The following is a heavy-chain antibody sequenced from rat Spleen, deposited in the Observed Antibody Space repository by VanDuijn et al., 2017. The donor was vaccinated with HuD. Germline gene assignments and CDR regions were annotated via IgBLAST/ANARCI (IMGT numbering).Heavy chain of an antibody. J-gene: IGHJ3*01. CDR1: GFTFNNYD. CDR2: ISPSGGGT. V-gene: IGHV5S11*01. Sequence: EVQLVESGGGLVQPGRSLQLSCAASGFTFNNYDMAWVRQTPTKGLEWVASISPSGGGTYYRDSVKGRFTVSRDNARSTQYLQMDSLRSEETATYYCARQDTSGYSNWFTYWGQGTLVTVSS. D-gene: IGHD4-3*01. CDR3: ARQDTSGYSNWFTY.